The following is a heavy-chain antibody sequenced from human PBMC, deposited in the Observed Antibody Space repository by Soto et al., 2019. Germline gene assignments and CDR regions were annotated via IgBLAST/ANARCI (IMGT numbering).Heavy chain of an antibody. V-gene: IGHV5-51*01. D-gene: IGHD2-2*01. J-gene: IGHJ4*02. CDR1: GFSFTTYW. Sequence: GESLKISCKASGFSFTTYWIGWVRQMPGKGLEWMGIIYPGDSDTRYSPSFQSQVTISADKSINTAYLQRNSLKAADTAMYYCARSHQACGYSSSFYLGYWGQGTLVTVSS. CDR2: IYPGDSDT. CDR3: ARSHQACGYSSSFYLGY.